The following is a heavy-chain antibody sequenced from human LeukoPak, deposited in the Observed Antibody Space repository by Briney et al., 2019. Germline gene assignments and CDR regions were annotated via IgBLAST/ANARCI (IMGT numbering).Heavy chain of an antibody. J-gene: IGHJ4*02. CDR2: ISSSSSYI. V-gene: IGHV3-21*04. D-gene: IGHD2-2*01. CDR1: GFTFSSYS. Sequence: GGSLRLSCAASGFTFSSYSMNWVRQAPGKGLEWVSSISSSSSYIYYADSVKGRFTISRDNAKNSLYLQMNSLRAEDTAVYHCARGRYCSSTSCHYFDYWGQGTLVTVSS. CDR3: ARGRYCSSTSCHYFDY.